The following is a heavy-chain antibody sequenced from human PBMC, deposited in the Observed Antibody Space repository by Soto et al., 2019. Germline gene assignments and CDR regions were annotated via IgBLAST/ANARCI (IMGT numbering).Heavy chain of an antibody. J-gene: IGHJ6*02. Sequence: QLQLQESGTGVVKPSETLSLTCTVSGGSISSTSYYWGWIRQPPGKGLEWIGSIYYSGGTYFNSSLKSRVIISVDSSQNQFSLKLCSVTAADTAVYYCARHVVRGVWGMDVWGLGTTVTVSS. CDR3: ARHVVRGVWGMDV. D-gene: IGHD3-10*01. CDR1: GGSISSTSYY. V-gene: IGHV4-39*01. CDR2: IYYSGGT.